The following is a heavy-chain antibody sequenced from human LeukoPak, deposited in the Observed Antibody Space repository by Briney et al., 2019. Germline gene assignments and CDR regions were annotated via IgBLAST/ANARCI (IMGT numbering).Heavy chain of an antibody. J-gene: IGHJ4*02. CDR3: ARDPYRRGHFDF. V-gene: IGHV4-59*01. CDR2: IYYSGSP. CDR1: GGSISSYY. Sequence: SETLSLTCTVSGGSISSYYWSWVRQPPGKGLEWIGYIYYSGSPNHNPSLKSRVTISVDTTKNQFSLKLSSVTAADTAVYYCARDPYRRGHFDFWGQGTLVTVSS.